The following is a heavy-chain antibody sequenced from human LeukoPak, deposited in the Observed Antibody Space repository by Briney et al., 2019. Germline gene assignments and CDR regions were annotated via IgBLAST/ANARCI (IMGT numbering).Heavy chain of an antibody. J-gene: IGHJ5*02. V-gene: IGHV5-51*01. D-gene: IGHD2-2*01. CDR1: GYSFSSHW. Sequence: GESLKISCKGSGYSFSSHWIGWVRQMPGKGLEWMGIIYPGDSDTRYSPPFQGQVTISADKSISTAYLQWSSLKASDTAMYYCARLYQLLSNEFDPWGQGTLVTVSS. CDR3: ARLYQLLSNEFDP. CDR2: IYPGDSDT.